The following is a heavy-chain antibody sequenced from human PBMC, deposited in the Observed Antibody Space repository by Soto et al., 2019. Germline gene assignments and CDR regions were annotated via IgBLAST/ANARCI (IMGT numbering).Heavy chain of an antibody. CDR3: ATRDSSRFY. Sequence: QVQLQESGPGLVKPSGTLSLTCAVSGVSISSHDWWTWVRQPPGKGLEWIGDSHQSGNTNYNSSLESRVTISVDKSKTQFSLKLTSVTVADTAVYYCATRDSSRFYWGQGTLVTVSS. D-gene: IGHD6-13*01. J-gene: IGHJ4*02. CDR2: SHQSGNT. CDR1: GVSISSHDW. V-gene: IGHV4-4*02.